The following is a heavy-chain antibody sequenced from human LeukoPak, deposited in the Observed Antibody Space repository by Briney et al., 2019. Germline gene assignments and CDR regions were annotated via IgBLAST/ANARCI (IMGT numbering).Heavy chain of an antibody. D-gene: IGHD6-19*01. CDR3: ASRNGQWLVGSWFDP. CDR2: INDSGGT. J-gene: IGHJ5*02. Sequence: SETLSLTCAVSGGSFSGYFWTWIRQPPGKGLEWIGEINDSGGTNYNPSYNPSLKSRVTISIDTSKSQFSLKLSSVTAADTAVYYCASRNGQWLVGSWFDPWGQGTLVTVSS. V-gene: IGHV4-34*01. CDR1: GGSFSGYF.